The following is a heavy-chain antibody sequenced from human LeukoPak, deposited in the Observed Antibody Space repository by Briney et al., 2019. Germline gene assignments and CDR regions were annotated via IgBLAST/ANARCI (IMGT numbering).Heavy chain of an antibody. CDR1: GFTFSSYA. D-gene: IGHD3-10*01. CDR3: ARDGEVGDYYGMDV. J-gene: IGHJ6*02. Sequence: PGGSLRLSCAASGFTFSSYAMHWVRQAPGKGLEWVAVISYDGSNKYYADSVKGRFTISRDNSKNTLYLQMNSLRAEDTAMYYCARDGEVGDYYGMDVWGQGTTVTVSS. V-gene: IGHV3-30-3*01. CDR2: ISYDGSNK.